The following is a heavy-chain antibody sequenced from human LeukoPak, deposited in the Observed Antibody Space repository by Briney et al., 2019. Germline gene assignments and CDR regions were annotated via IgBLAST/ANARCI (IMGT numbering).Heavy chain of an antibody. Sequence: ASVKVSCKASGYTFTDYYMQWVRQAPGQGLEWMGWINPNSGGTNYAQKFQGRVTMTRDTSTSTANMELSRLRSDDTAVYYCATYVGDGYSFYWGQGTLVTVSS. J-gene: IGHJ4*02. V-gene: IGHV1-2*02. D-gene: IGHD5-24*01. CDR3: ATYVGDGYSFY. CDR1: GYTFTDYY. CDR2: INPNSGGT.